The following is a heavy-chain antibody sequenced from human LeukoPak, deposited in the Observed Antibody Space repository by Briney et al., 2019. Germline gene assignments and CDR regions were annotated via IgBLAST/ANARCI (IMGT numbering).Heavy chain of an antibody. CDR1: GGTFSNYA. CDR2: ISAYNGNT. V-gene: IGHV1-18*01. Sequence: ASVKVSCKASGGTFSNYAFSWVRQAPGQGLEWMGWISAYNGNTNYAQKLQGRVTMTTDTSPSTAYMELRSLRSDDTAVYYCARDGTPEWELLGTFFDYWGQGTLVTVSS. D-gene: IGHD1-26*01. CDR3: ARDGTPEWELLGTFFDY. J-gene: IGHJ4*02.